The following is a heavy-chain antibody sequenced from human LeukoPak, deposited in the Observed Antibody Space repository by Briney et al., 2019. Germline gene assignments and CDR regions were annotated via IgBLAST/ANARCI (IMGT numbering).Heavy chain of an antibody. J-gene: IGHJ4*02. CDR3: ARPGYGSGIYYLD. V-gene: IGHV3-7*01. CDR2: IEQDGSEK. D-gene: IGHD3-10*01. Sequence: GGSLTLSCAASGLTFSSYWMSWVRQAAGKGLEWVANIEQDGSEKYYVASVKGRFTISRDNAKTSLYLQMNSLRAEDTAVYYCARPGYGSGIYYLDWGQGTLVTVSS. CDR1: GLTFSSYW.